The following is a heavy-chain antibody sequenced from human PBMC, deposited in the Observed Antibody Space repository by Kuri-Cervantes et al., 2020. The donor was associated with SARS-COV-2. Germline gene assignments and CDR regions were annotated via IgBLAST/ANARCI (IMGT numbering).Heavy chain of an antibody. J-gene: IGHJ4*02. Sequence: ASVKVSCKASGYTFTSYGISWVRQAPGQGLEWMGWISAYNGNTNYAQKLQGRVTMTTDTSTSTAYMELRSLRSDDTAVYYCARGSGSNWNDLFSYFFDYWGQGTLVTVSS. CDR3: ARGSGSNWNDLFSYFFDY. CDR1: GYTFTSYG. CDR2: ISAYNGNT. V-gene: IGHV1-18*01. D-gene: IGHD1-1*01.